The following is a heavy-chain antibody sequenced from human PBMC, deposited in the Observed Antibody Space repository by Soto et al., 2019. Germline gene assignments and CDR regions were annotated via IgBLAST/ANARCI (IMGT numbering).Heavy chain of an antibody. CDR3: AKGRSYYYYYGVDV. CDR1: GFTFSSCA. Sequence: TGGSLRLSCAASGFTFSSCAMGWVRQAPGKGLEWVSDIIDSGASTYYADSVQGRFTISRDNSKSTLYLQMNSLRAEDTALYYCAKGRSYYYYYGVDVWGQGTTVTVSS. J-gene: IGHJ6*02. V-gene: IGHV3-23*01. CDR2: IIDSGAST.